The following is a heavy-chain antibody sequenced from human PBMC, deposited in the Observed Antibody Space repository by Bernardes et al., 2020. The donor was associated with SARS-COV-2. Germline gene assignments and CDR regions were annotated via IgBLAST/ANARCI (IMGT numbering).Heavy chain of an antibody. CDR3: ARAMYYYGSGSYDGKRQTPEY. V-gene: IGHV4-34*01. D-gene: IGHD3-10*01. J-gene: IGHJ4*02. CDR1: GGSFSGYY. Sequence: SETLSLTCAVYGGSFSGYYWSWIRQPPGKGLEWIGEINHSGSTNYNPSLKSRVTISVDTSKNQFSLKLSSVTAADTAVYYCARAMYYYGSGSYDGKRQTPEYWGQGTLVTVSS. CDR2: INHSGST.